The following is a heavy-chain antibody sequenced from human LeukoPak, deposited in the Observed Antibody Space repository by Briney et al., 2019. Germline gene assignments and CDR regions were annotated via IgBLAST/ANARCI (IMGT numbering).Heavy chain of an antibody. D-gene: IGHD2-21*01. CDR2: INPNTGST. CDR3: ARSVSISPMFDY. J-gene: IGHJ4*02. V-gene: IGHV1-2*02. Sequence: GASVKVSCKASGYIFTSYYMHWGRQPPGQGLEWMGWINPNTGSTNFAQKFQGRIAMMRATSITTFYMELNSLRSDDTAVYYCARSVSISPMFDYWGQGTLIPVSS. CDR1: GYIFTSYY.